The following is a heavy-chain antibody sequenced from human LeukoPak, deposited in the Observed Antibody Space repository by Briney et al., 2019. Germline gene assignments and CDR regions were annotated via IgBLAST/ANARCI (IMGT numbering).Heavy chain of an antibody. CDR3: ARVCSSTSCYFGAFDI. CDR1: GVSIRSFY. J-gene: IGHJ3*02. V-gene: IGHV4-59*01. D-gene: IGHD2-2*01. Sequence: PSETLSLTCAVSGVSIRSFYWSWFRQPPGKGLEWIGYINDSGRTNYNPSLKSRVTISRDTSRNQFSLKLSSVTAADTAVYYCARVCSSTSCYFGAFDIWGQGTMVTVSS. CDR2: INDSGRT.